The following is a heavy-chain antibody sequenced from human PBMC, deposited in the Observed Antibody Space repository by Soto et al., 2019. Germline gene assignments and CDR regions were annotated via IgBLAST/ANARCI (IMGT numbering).Heavy chain of an antibody. Sequence: SVKVSCKASGGTFGSYAISWVRQAPGQGLEWMGGIIPIPGTANYAQKFQGRVTIAADESTSTAYMELSSLRSEDTAVYYCARSQGSSTSLEIYYYYYYGMDVWGHGTLVTVSS. D-gene: IGHD2-2*01. CDR2: IIPIPGTA. CDR3: ARSQGSSTSLEIYYYYYYGMDV. J-gene: IGHJ6*02. CDR1: GGTFGSYA. V-gene: IGHV1-69*13.